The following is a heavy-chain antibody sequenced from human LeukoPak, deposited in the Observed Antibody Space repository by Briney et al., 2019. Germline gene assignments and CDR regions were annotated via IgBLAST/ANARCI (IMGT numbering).Heavy chain of an antibody. V-gene: IGHV4-59*01. J-gene: IGHJ4*02. CDR1: GGSISSYY. CDR2: IYYSGST. D-gene: IGHD2-21*02. CDR3: ARIGVGPRNCGGDCYSGIDY. Sequence: SETLSLTCTVSGGSISSYYWSWIRQPPGKGLEWIGYIYYSGSTNYNPSLKSRVTISVDTSKNQFSLKLSSVTAADTAVYYCARIGVGPRNCGGDCYSGIDYWGQGTLVTVSS.